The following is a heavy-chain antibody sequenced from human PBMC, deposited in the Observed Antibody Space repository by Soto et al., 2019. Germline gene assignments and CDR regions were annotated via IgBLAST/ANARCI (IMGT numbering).Heavy chain of an antibody. CDR3: ARDPYSSGWDVIRGVDY. Sequence: GGSLRLSCAASGFTFSSYSMNWVRQAPGKGLEWVSSISSSSSYIYYADSVKGRFTISRDNAKNSLYLQMNSLRAEDTAVYYCARDPYSSGWDVIRGVDYWGQGTLVTVSS. CDR2: ISSSSSYI. CDR1: GFTFSSYS. J-gene: IGHJ4*02. D-gene: IGHD6-19*01. V-gene: IGHV3-21*01.